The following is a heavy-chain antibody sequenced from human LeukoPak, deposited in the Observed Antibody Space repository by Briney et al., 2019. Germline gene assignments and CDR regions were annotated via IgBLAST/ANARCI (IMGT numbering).Heavy chain of an antibody. V-gene: IGHV3-66*01. CDR2: IYRDGTP. D-gene: IGHD2-15*01. Sequence: GGSLRLSCTASGLTVSNNYMTWVRQAPGKGLEWVSVIYRDGTPFYADSVKGRFTISRDNSKSTLFLQMNSLRAEDTAVYYCARVDIIVVAKAFDIWGRGTMVTVSS. J-gene: IGHJ3*02. CDR3: ARVDIIVVAKAFDI. CDR1: GLTVSNNY.